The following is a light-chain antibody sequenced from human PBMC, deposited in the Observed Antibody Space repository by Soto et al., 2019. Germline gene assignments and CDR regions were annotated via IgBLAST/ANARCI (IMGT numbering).Light chain of an antibody. J-gene: IGKJ4*01. CDR1: QSVSSN. V-gene: IGKV3-15*01. Sequence: EIVMTQSPATLSVSPGERATLSCRASQSVSSNLAWYQQKPGQTPKLLFYVASTRATGIPARFSGSGSGTEFTLTICSLQSEDFAVYYCQQYNVWPLTFGGGTKVEFK. CDR3: QQYNVWPLT. CDR2: VAS.